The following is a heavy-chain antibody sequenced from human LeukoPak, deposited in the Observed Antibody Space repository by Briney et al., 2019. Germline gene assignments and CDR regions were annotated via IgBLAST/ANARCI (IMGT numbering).Heavy chain of an antibody. V-gene: IGHV1-46*01. Sequence: ASVKVSCKASGYTFTSYYMHWVRQAPGQGLEWMGIINPSGGSTSYAQKFQGRVTMTRDTSTSTVYMELSSLRSDDTAVYYCARDRPDLGYCSSTSCFYWFDPWGQGTLVTVSS. CDR2: INPSGGST. CDR1: GYTFTSYY. J-gene: IGHJ5*02. CDR3: ARDRPDLGYCSSTSCFYWFDP. D-gene: IGHD2-2*01.